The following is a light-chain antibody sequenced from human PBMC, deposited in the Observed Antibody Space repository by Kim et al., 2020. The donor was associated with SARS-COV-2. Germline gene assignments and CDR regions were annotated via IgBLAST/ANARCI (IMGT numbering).Light chain of an antibody. CDR2: EVT. J-gene: IGLJ3*02. CDR1: SSDVGTYKY. CDR3: SSYAGSNNLL. V-gene: IGLV2-8*01. Sequence: QSALTQPPSASGSYGQSVTISCTGTSSDVGTYKYVSWYQQHPGKAPKLIIYEVTKRPSGVPDRFSGSKTGNTASLTVSGLQAEDEAVYHCSSYAGSNNLLFGGGTQLTVL.